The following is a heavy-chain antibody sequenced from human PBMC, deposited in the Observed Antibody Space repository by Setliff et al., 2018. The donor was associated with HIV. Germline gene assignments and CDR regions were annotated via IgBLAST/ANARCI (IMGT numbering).Heavy chain of an antibody. CDR2: ITHSGST. Sequence: PSETLSLTCAVYGESFSDYSWNWIRQTPEKGLEWIAEITHSGSTNYNPSLRGRVTILLGTSKNHFSLNLRSVTAADTAFYYCARSRIVGVTGYWYYTDVWGNGTTVTVSS. CDR1: GESFSDYS. V-gene: IGHV4-34*01. J-gene: IGHJ6*03. D-gene: IGHD1-26*01. CDR3: ARSRIVGVTGYWYYTDV.